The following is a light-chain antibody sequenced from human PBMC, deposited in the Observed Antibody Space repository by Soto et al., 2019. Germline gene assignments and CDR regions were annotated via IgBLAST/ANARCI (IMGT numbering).Light chain of an antibody. V-gene: IGLV2-14*01. CDR3: SSYRTGSAFYV. J-gene: IGLJ1*01. CDR2: EVR. CDR1: SSDVGDYNY. Sequence: QSVLTQPASVSGSPGQSMTISCTGTSSDVGDYNYVSWYQHHPGKAPKLIIYEVRNRPSGVPNRFSGAKSGNTASLTISGLQAEDEADYYCSSYRTGSAFYVFGSGTKVTVL.